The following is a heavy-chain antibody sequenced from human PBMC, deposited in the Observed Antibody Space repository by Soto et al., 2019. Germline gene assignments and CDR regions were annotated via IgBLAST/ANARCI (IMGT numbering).Heavy chain of an antibody. V-gene: IGHV3-23*01. CDR1: GFSLSSYA. Sequence: GGSLRLACAASGFSLSSYAMSWVRQAPGKGLEWVSAISGSGGSTYYADSVNCLFTISRNNSKNTLYLQMNSLRAEDTAVYSCAYFSGLEWPHIGFYYGMDVWGPGTTVTVSS. CDR3: AYFSGLEWPHIGFYYGMDV. D-gene: IGHD3-3*01. J-gene: IGHJ6*02. CDR2: ISGSGGST.